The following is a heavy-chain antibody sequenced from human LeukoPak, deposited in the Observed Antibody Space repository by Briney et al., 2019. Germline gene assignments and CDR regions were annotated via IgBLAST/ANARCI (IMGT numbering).Heavy chain of an antibody. CDR1: GFTFSSYG. V-gene: IGHV3-33*01. CDR3: ARDRLVRGVYYYYGMDV. Sequence: PGRSLRLSCAASGFTFSSYGMHWVRQAPGKGLEWVAVIWYDGSNKYYADSVKGRFTISRDNSKNTLYLQMNSLRAKDTAVYYCARDRLVRGVYYYYGMDVWGQGTTVTVSS. CDR2: IWYDGSNK. J-gene: IGHJ6*02. D-gene: IGHD3-10*01.